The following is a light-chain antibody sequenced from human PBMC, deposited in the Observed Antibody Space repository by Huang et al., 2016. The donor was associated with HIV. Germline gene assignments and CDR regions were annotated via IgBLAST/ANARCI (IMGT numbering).Light chain of an antibody. Sequence: DIVMTQSPLSLPVTPGEPASTSCRSRQNLLHSDGSNHLDWYLQKPGQSPQLLIYLGSTRGSGVPDRLSGRGSGTDVTLKIRGVEVADVGIYYCMQALETPWTFGHGTKLEIK. CDR2: LGS. V-gene: IGKV2-28*01. CDR1: QNLLHSDGSNH. CDR3: MQALETPWT. J-gene: IGKJ1*01.